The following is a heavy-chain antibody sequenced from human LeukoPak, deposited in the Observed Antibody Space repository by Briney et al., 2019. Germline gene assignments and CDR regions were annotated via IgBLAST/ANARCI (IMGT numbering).Heavy chain of an antibody. CDR2: ISWNSGSI. Sequence: GGSLRLSCAASGFTFDDYAMHWVRQAPGKGLEWVSGISWNSGSIGYADSVKGRFTISRDNAKNSLYLQMNSLRAEDTAVYYCASEVAGPPSFDYWGQGTLVTVSS. V-gene: IGHV3-9*01. CDR1: GFTFDDYA. D-gene: IGHD6-19*01. CDR3: ASEVAGPPSFDY. J-gene: IGHJ4*02.